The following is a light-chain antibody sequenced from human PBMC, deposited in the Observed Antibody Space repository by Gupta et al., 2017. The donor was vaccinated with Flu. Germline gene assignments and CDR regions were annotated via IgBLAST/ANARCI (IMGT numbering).Light chain of an antibody. CDR2: WGA. Sequence: VTPGGPVSISCRASQSLRHSNGDNYLDWYLQKKGQAAQRLIYWGANRAAGGPDRWSGSGSGTDFTLKISRVEAEDVGVDYCMQALKTPLTFGGGTKVEIK. V-gene: IGKV2-28*01. J-gene: IGKJ4*01. CDR1: QSLRHSNGDNY. CDR3: MQALKTPLT.